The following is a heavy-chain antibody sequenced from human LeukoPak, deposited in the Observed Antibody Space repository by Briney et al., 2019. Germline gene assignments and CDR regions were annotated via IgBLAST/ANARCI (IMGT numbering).Heavy chain of an antibody. J-gene: IGHJ4*02. Sequence: QPGGSLRLSCAASGFTFSSYAMSWVRQAPGKGLEWVSAISGSGGSPYYADSVKGRFTISRDNSKNTLYLQMNSLRAEDTAVYYCAKDRRRVGAHRSYYFDYWGQGTLVTVSS. V-gene: IGHV3-23*01. CDR3: AKDRRRVGAHRSYYFDY. D-gene: IGHD1-26*01. CDR2: ISGSGGSP. CDR1: GFTFSSYA.